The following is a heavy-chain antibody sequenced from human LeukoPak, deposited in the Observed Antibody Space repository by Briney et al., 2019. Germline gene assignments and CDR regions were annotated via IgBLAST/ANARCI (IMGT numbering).Heavy chain of an antibody. CDR2: ISAYNGNT. CDR3: ARDGRRYGSSTSCPPDP. Sequence: GASVKVSCKASGYTFTSYGISWVRQAPGQGLEWMGWISAYNGNTNYAQKLQGRVTMTTDTSTSTAYMELRSLRSDDTAVYYCARDGRRYGSSTSCPPDPWGQGTLVTVSS. D-gene: IGHD2-2*01. V-gene: IGHV1-18*01. J-gene: IGHJ5*02. CDR1: GYTFTSYG.